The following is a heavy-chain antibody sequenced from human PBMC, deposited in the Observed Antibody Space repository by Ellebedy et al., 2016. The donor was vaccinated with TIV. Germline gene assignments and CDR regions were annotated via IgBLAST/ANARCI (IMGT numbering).Heavy chain of an antibody. CDR1: GFTVSSNY. Sequence: GGSLRLSCAASGFTVSSNYMSWVRQAPGKGLEWVSVIYGGGTTYYADSVKGRFTIPRDNSKNTLYLQMNSLRAEDTAVYYCAREVYYYDTSGYSGAFDIWGQGTMVTVSS. D-gene: IGHD3-22*01. V-gene: IGHV3-53*01. CDR3: AREVYYYDTSGYSGAFDI. J-gene: IGHJ3*02. CDR2: IYGGGTT.